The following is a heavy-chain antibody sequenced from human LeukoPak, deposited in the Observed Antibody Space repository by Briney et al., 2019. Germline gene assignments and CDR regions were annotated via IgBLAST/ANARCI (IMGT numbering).Heavy chain of an antibody. J-gene: IGHJ6*03. CDR3: ARDRPNWNSGEYYMDV. CDR1: GGSISSYY. Sequence: SETLSLTCTVSGGSISSYYWSWLRQPPGKGLEWIRYIYYSGSTNYNPSLKSRVTISVDTSKNQFSLKLSSVTAADTAVYYCARDRPNWNSGEYYMDVWGKGTTVTVSS. D-gene: IGHD1-7*01. V-gene: IGHV4-59*01. CDR2: IYYSGST.